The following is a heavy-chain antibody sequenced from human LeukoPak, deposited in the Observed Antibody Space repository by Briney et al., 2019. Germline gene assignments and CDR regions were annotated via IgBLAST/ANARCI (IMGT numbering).Heavy chain of an antibody. D-gene: IGHD6-19*01. CDR1: GYSISSGYY. J-gene: IGHJ3*02. CDR2: IYHRGST. V-gene: IGHV4-38-2*01. Sequence: SETLSLTCAVSGYSISSGYYWGWIRQPPGKGLEWIGSIYHRGSTYYNPSLKSRVTISVDTSKNQFSLKLSSVTAADTAVYYCARRQLYAFDIWGQGTMVTVSS. CDR3: ARRQLYAFDI.